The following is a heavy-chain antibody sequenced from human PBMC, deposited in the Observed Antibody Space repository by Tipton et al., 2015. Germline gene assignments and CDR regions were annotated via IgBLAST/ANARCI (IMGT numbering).Heavy chain of an antibody. V-gene: IGHV4-59*01. J-gene: IGHJ6*02. CDR1: GYSINSGYF. CDR3: ARTRYCFGTTCHEDYFYGMDV. CDR2: IYYSGTS. D-gene: IGHD2-2*01. Sequence: PGLVKPSETLSLNCAVSGYSINSGYFWGWVRQPPGKGLEWIGYIYYSGTSIYSPSLEGRVTMSVDTAKKQFSLKLASVTAADTAMYYCARTRYCFGTTCHEDYFYGMDVWGQGTMVTVSS.